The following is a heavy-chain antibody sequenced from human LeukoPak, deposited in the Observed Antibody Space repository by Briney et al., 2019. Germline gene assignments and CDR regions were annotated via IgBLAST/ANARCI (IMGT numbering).Heavy chain of an antibody. CDR2: ISNSSSYI. Sequence: GGSLRLSCAASGFTFSSYSMNWVRQAPGKGLEWVSSISNSSSYIYYADSVKGRFTISRDNAKNSLYLQMNSLRAEDTAVYYCARELKYYDSSGYYPGPFDYWGQGTLVTVSS. V-gene: IGHV3-21*01. CDR1: GFTFSSYS. D-gene: IGHD3-22*01. J-gene: IGHJ4*02. CDR3: ARELKYYDSSGYYPGPFDY.